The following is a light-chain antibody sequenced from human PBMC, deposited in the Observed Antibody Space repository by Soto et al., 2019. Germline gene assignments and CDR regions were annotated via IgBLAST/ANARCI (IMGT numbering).Light chain of an antibody. CDR2: SNN. CDR1: SSNIGSNT. V-gene: IGLV1-44*01. CDR3: AAWDDSLVV. J-gene: IGLJ2*01. Sequence: QSVLTQPPSASGTPGQRVTISCSGSSSNIGSNTVNWYQQLPGTAPKLLIYSNNQRPSGVPDRFSGSKSGTSVSLAISGLQSEDEADYYCAAWDDSLVVFGGGTKVTVL.